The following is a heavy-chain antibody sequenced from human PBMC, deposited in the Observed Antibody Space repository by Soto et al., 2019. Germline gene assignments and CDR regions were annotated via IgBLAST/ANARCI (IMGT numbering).Heavy chain of an antibody. D-gene: IGHD6-13*01. CDR2: IIPIFGTA. V-gene: IGHV1-69*13. CDR3: ARDTPRYSSSWFLDY. J-gene: IGHJ4*02. CDR1: GGTFSSYA. Sequence: SVKVSCKASGGTFSSYAISWVRQAPGQGLEWMGGIIPIFGTANYTQKFQGRVTITADESTSTAYMELSSLRSEDTAVYYCARDTPRYSSSWFLDYWGQGTLVTVSS.